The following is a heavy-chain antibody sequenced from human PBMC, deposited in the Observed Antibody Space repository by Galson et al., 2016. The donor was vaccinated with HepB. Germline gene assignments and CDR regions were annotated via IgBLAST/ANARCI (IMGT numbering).Heavy chain of an antibody. CDR3: ARGGYGIVAGYSEEGDWFDP. Sequence: SVKVSCKAFGYTFTSYDINWVRQAAGQGLEWMGWMSPNSGNTGYARKFQGRVTMTRDTSMRTAYMELSSLRSEDTAVYYCARGGYGIVAGYSEEGDWFDPWGQGTLVTVSS. CDR1: GYTFTSYD. CDR2: MSPNSGNT. V-gene: IGHV1-8*01. J-gene: IGHJ5*02. D-gene: IGHD3-9*01.